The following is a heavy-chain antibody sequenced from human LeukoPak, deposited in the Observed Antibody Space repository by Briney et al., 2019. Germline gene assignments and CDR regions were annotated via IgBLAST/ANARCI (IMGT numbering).Heavy chain of an antibody. V-gene: IGHV4-39*01. D-gene: IGHD6-6*01. CDR2: IYYSGDA. J-gene: IGHJ4*02. CDR1: GGSISSSSYY. CDR3: ARHLVSSKTVDY. Sequence: PSETLSLTCTVSGGSISSSSYYWGWIRQPPGKGLEWIGSIYYSGDAYYNPSLKSRVTISVDTSKNQFSLKLSSVTAADTAVYYCARHLVSSKTVDYWGQGTLVTVSS.